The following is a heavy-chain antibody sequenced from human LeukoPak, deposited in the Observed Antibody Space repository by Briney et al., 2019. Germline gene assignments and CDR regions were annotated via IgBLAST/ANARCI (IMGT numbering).Heavy chain of an antibody. J-gene: IGHJ4*02. CDR2: ISPSGDST. Sequence: ASVKVSCKASGNTFTRNYIQWVRQAPGQGLEWMGIISPSGDSTTYAQKFQGRVTMTRDTSTRTVYMELSSLRSEDTAVYYCARDAGYYVSGSSLGYWGQGTLVTVSS. V-gene: IGHV1-46*01. CDR1: GNTFTRNY. CDR3: ARDAGYYVSGSSLGY. D-gene: IGHD3-10*01.